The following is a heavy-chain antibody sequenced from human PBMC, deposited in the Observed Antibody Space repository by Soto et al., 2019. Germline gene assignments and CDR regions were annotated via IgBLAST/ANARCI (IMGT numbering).Heavy chain of an antibody. D-gene: IGHD3-22*01. CDR2: IIPIFGTA. Sequence: GASVKVSCKASGGTFSSYAISWVRQAPGQGLEWMGGIIPIFGTANYAQKFQGRVTITADESTSTAYMELSSLRSEDTAVYYCARVFLNYDSSGYIDYWGQGTLVTVSS. CDR1: GGTFSSYA. V-gene: IGHV1-69*13. CDR3: ARVFLNYDSSGYIDY. J-gene: IGHJ4*02.